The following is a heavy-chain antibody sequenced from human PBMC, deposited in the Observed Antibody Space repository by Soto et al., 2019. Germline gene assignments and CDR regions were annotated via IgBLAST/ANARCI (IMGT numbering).Heavy chain of an antibody. D-gene: IGHD2-21*01. CDR2: ISAYNGNT. V-gene: IGHV1-18*01. J-gene: IGHJ3*02. CDR1: GYTFTSYG. Sequence: GASVKVSCKASGYTFTSYGISWVRQAPGQGLEWMGWISAYNGNTNYAQKLQGRVTMTTDTSTSTAYMELRSLRSDDTAVYYCARDTQGVYCGGHRHSRAIDIPGPAPMLTV. CDR3: ARDTQGVYCGGHRHSRAIDI.